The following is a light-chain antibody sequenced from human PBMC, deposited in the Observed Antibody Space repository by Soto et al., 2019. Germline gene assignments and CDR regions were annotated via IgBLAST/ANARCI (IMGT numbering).Light chain of an antibody. CDR2: GIS. Sequence: EIVLTQSPGTLSLSPGEGATLSYRASHTISSSYLAWYQQKPGQAPRLLMYGISRRATGIPDRFSGSGSGTDFTLTITRLEPEDFAVYYCQQYVTSSPRTFGQGTKVEIK. CDR3: QQYVTSSPRT. V-gene: IGKV3-20*01. J-gene: IGKJ1*01. CDR1: HTISSSY.